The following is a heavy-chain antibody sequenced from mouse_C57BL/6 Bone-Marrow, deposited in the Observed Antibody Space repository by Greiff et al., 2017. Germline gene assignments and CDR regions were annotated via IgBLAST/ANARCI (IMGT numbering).Heavy chain of an antibody. CDR2: IDPSDSYT. D-gene: IGHD1-1*01. J-gene: IGHJ2*01. Sequence: QVQLQQPGAELVKPGASVKLSCKASGYTFTSYWMQWVKQRPGQGLEWIREIDPSDSYTNYNQKFKGKATLTVDTSSSTAYMQLISLTSEDSAVYYCAATLFDYWGQGTTLTVSS. V-gene: IGHV1-50*01. CDR3: AATLFDY. CDR1: GYTFTSYW.